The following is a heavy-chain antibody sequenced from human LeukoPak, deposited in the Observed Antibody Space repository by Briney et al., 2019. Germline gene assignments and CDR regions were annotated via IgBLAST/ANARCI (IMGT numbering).Heavy chain of an antibody. D-gene: IGHD6-19*01. CDR3: ARQLAVAFWFDP. J-gene: IGHJ5*02. CDR1: GFTFSSYA. Sequence: GGSLRLSCAASGFTFSSYAMSWVRQAPGKGLEWVSAISGSGGSTYYADSVKGRSTISRDNSKNTLYLQMNSLRAEDTAVYYCARQLAVAFWFDPWGQGTLVTVSS. CDR2: ISGSGGST. V-gene: IGHV3-23*01.